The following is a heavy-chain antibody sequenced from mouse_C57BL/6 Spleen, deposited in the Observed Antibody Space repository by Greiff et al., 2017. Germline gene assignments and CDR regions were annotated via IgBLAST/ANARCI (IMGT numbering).Heavy chain of an antibody. CDR3: ARLIYYGNYDYAMDY. J-gene: IGHJ4*01. D-gene: IGHD2-1*01. CDR1: GYAFTNYL. V-gene: IGHV1-54*01. CDR2: INPGSGGT. Sequence: VQLQQSGAELVRPGTSVKVSCKASGYAFTNYLIEWVKQRPGQGLEWIGVINPGSGGTNYNEKFKGKATLTADKSSSTAYMQLSSLTSEDSAVYFCARLIYYGNYDYAMDYWGQGTSVTVSS.